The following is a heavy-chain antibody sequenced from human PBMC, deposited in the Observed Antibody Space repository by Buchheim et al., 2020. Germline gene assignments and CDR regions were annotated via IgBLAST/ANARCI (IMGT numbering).Heavy chain of an antibody. J-gene: IGHJ6*02. CDR1: GFTFSSYS. CDR3: AREAYYYGSGSHSCMDV. Sequence: EVQLVESGGGLVQPGGSLRLSCAASGFTFSSYSMNWVRQAPGKGLEWVSYISSSSSTIYYADSVKGRFTISRDNAKNSLYLKMNSLRAEDTAVYYCAREAYYYGSGSHSCMDVWGQGTT. D-gene: IGHD3-10*01. CDR2: ISSSSSTI. V-gene: IGHV3-48*04.